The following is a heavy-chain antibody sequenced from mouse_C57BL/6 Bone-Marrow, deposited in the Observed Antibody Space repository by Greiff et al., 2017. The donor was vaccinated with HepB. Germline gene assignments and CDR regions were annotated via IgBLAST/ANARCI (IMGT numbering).Heavy chain of an antibody. CDR1: GYTFTSYW. CDR3: ARANGSSYYYAMDY. CDR2: INPSNGGT. Sequence: QVQLQQPGTELVKPGASVKLSCKASGYTFTSYWMHWVKQRPGQGLEWIGNINPSNGGTNYNAKFKSKATLTVDKSSSTAYMQLSSLTSEYSAVYYCARANGSSYYYAMDYWGQGTSVTVSS. D-gene: IGHD1-1*01. V-gene: IGHV1-53*01. J-gene: IGHJ4*01.